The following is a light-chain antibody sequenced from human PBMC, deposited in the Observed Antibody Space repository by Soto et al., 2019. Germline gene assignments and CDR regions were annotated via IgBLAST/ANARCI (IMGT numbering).Light chain of an antibody. Sequence: IQMTHSPSTLSGSVGYRVTITFLASQTISSWLACYQQKPGKAPKLLIYKASTLKSGVPSRFSGSGSGTEFTLTISSLQPDDFATYYCQHYNSYSEAFGQGTKVDIK. CDR2: KAS. J-gene: IGKJ1*01. CDR1: QTISSW. V-gene: IGKV1-5*03. CDR3: QHYNSYSEA.